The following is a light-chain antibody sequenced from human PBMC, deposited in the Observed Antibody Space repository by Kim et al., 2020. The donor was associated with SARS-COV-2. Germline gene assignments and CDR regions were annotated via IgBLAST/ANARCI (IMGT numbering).Light chain of an antibody. Sequence: QSVLTQPHSVSGAPGQTVTISCTGTNSNDVHWYQQPPGMAPKLIIYADYNRPSGVPDRFSGSKSGTSASLAISGLLAEDEADYYCQTYYNSLTGYV. CDR2: ADY. CDR3: QTYYNSLTGYV. V-gene: IGLV1-40*01. J-gene: IGLJ1*01. CDR1: NSND.